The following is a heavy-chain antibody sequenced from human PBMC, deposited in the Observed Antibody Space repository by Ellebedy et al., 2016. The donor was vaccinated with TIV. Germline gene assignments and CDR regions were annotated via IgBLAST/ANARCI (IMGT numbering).Heavy chain of an antibody. J-gene: IGHJ4*02. V-gene: IGHV3-64D*06. CDR1: GFTFSSYA. D-gene: IGHD4-17*01. CDR3: ARSYHDYGDYGANY. CDR2: ISSNGGST. Sequence: GESLKISCSASGFTFSSYAMHWVRQALGKGLEYVSAISSNGGSTYYADSVKGRFTISRDNSKNTLYLQMSSLRAEDTAVYYCARSYHDYGDYGANYWGQGTLVTVYS.